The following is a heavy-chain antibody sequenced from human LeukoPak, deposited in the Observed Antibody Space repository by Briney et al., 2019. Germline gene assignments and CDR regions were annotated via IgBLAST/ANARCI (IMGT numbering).Heavy chain of an antibody. D-gene: IGHD3-10*01. V-gene: IGHV3-23*01. CDR1: GFTFSSYA. Sequence: GGSLRLSCAASGFTFSSYAMSWVRQAPGKGLEWVSAISGSGGSTYYADSVKGRFTISRDNSKNTLYLQMNSLRAEDTAVYYCAKEIYYGSGSYPTYWYFDLWGRGTLVTVSS. CDR3: AKEIYYGSGSYPTYWYFDL. CDR2: ISGSGGST. J-gene: IGHJ2*01.